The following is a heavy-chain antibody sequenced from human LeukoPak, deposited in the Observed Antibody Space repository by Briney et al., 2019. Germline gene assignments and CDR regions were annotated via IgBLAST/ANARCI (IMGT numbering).Heavy chain of an antibody. CDR3: ARDAQPEGDWFDP. CDR1: GGTFSSYA. J-gene: IGHJ5*02. CDR2: IIPIFGTA. Sequence: SVKVSCKASGGTFSSYAISWVRQAPGQGLEWMGGIIPIFGTANYAQKFQGRVTITTDESTSTAYMELSSLRSEDTAVYYCARDAQPEGDWFDPWGQGTLVTVSS. D-gene: IGHD1-14*01. V-gene: IGHV1-69*05.